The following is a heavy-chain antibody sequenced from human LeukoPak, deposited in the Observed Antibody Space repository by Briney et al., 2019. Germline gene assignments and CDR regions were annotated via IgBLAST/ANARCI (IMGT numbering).Heavy chain of an antibody. CDR2: ITSSGATM. J-gene: IGHJ4*02. Sequence: GGSLRLSCAASGFTFSSYGMHWVRQAPGKGLEWVSYITSSGATMYYAESVKGRFTISRDNAKNSLYLQMDSLRDEDTAIYYCARTDSHDYWGQGTLVTVSS. CDR1: GFTFSSYG. D-gene: IGHD4-11*01. V-gene: IGHV3-48*02. CDR3: ARTDSHDY.